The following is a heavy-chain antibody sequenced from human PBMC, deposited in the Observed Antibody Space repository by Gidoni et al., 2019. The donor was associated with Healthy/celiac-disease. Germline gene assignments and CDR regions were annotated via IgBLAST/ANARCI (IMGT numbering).Heavy chain of an antibody. D-gene: IGHD3-22*01. V-gene: IGHV3-9*01. CDR1: GFTFDAYA. J-gene: IGHJ4*02. CDR3: AKANYYDSSGYSNFDY. CDR2: ISWNSGSR. Sequence: EVQLVESGGGLVQPGRSLRLSCAASGFTFDAYAMHWVRQAPGKGLEWVSGISWNSGSRGYADSVKGRFTISRDNAKNSLYLQMNSLRAEDTALYYCAKANYYDSSGYSNFDYWGQGTLVTVSS.